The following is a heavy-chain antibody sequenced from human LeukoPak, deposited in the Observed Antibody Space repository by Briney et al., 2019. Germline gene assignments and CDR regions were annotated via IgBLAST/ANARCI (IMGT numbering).Heavy chain of an antibody. V-gene: IGHV4-4*08. CDR2: IYIDGIT. CDR1: GGSISSYY. J-gene: IGHJ6*02. CDR3: ARLFTRAWEYRYGMDV. Sequence: PSETLSLTCTVSGGSISSYYWSWIRQPPGKGLEWIGSIYIDGITHYNSSLQSRVTLSIDTSKNQFSLKLASVTAADTAVFYCARLFTRAWEYRYGMDVWGQGTAVTVSS. D-gene: IGHD1-26*01.